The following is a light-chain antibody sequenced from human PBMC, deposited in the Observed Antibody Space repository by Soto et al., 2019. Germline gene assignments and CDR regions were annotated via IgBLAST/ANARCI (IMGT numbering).Light chain of an antibody. CDR2: NVN. CDR3: SSYAGNSRYV. Sequence: SVLTQPPSASGSPGQAVTISCTGTSSDIGGYDFVSWYQVRPGEAPQLIIYNVNGRPSGVPRRFSGSKSGNTASLTVSGLQAEDEADYYCSSYAGNSRYVFGTGTKVTVL. CDR1: SSDIGGYDF. V-gene: IGLV2-8*01. J-gene: IGLJ1*01.